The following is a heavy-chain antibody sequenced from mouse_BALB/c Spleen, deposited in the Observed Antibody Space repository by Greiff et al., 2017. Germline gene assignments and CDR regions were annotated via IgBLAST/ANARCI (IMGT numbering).Heavy chain of an antibody. CDR1: GFTFSSNA. D-gene: IGHD1-1*01. Sequence: EVQRVESGGGLVKPGGSLKLSCAASGFTFSSNAMSWVRQTPEKRLEWVASISSGGSTYSPDSVKGRFTISRDNARNILYLQMSSLRSEDTAMYYCARALSTTVVADWYFDVWGAGTTVTVSS. J-gene: IGHJ1*01. CDR3: ARALSTTVVADWYFDV. CDR2: ISSGGST. V-gene: IGHV5-6-5*01.